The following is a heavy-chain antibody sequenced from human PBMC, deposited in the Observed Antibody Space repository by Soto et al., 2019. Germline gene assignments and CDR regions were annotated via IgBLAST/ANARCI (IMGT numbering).Heavy chain of an antibody. V-gene: IGHV4-59*08. J-gene: IGHJ4*02. D-gene: IGHD6-19*01. CDR3: ARAVGDPLYYLDY. CDR2: TDYSGNT. Sequence: SETLSLTCTFSSYSISSYYWILVRPSPGKGLEWIGYTDYSGNTNYNPSLKSRVTISGDTSKNQFSLRLSSVTAADTAVYYCARAVGDPLYYLDYWGQGTLVTVSS. CDR1: SYSISSYY.